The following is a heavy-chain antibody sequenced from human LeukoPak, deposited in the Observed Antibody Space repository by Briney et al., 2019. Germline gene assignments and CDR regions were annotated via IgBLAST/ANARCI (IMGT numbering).Heavy chain of an antibody. Sequence: GSLRLSCAASGFTFSSYGMHWVRQAPGKGLEWVAFIRYDGSNKYYADSVKGRFTISRDNSKNTLYLQMNNLRAEDTAVYYCAKDGAAAGTNYYMDVWGKGTTVTVSS. V-gene: IGHV3-30*02. CDR2: IRYDGSNK. CDR3: AKDGAAAGTNYYMDV. J-gene: IGHJ6*03. CDR1: GFTFSSYG. D-gene: IGHD6-13*01.